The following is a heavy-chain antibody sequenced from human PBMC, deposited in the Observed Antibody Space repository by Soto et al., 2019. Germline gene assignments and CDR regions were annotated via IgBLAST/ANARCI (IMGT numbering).Heavy chain of an antibody. J-gene: IGHJ6*02. D-gene: IGHD1-20*01. Sequence: GGSLRLSCAASGFTFSSYGMHWVRQAPGKGLEWVAVISYDGSNKYYADSVKGRFTISRDNSKNTLYLQMNSLRAEDTAVYYCAKVVWITGTEYGMDVWGQGTTVTVSS. V-gene: IGHV3-30*18. CDR3: AKVVWITGTEYGMDV. CDR1: GFTFSSYG. CDR2: ISYDGSNK.